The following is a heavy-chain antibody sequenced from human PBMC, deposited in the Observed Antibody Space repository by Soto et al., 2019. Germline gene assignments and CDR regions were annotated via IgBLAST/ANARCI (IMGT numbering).Heavy chain of an antibody. D-gene: IGHD4-17*01. CDR3: ARGPVGTVTTFYYYYYMDV. CDR2: ISSSSSTI. V-gene: IGHV3-48*01. Sequence: GGSLRLSCAASGFSFSSYSMNWVRQAPGKGLEWVSYISSSSSTIYYADSVKGRFTISRDNAKNSLYLQMNSLRAEDTAVYYCARGPVGTVTTFYYYYYMDVWGKGTTVTVSS. J-gene: IGHJ6*03. CDR1: GFSFSSYS.